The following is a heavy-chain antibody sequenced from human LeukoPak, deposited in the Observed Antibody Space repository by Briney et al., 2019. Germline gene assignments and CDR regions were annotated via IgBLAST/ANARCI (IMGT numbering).Heavy chain of an antibody. V-gene: IGHV3-15*01. CDR3: TTENPAGYYYGMDV. CDR2: IKSKTDGGTT. J-gene: IGHJ6*04. Sequence: SGGSLRLSCAASGFTFSNAWMSWVRQAPGKGLEWVGRIKSKTDGGTTDYAAPVKGRFTISRDDSKNTLYLQMHSLKTEDTAVYYCTTENPAGYYYGMDVWGKGTTVTVSS. CDR1: GFTFSNAW.